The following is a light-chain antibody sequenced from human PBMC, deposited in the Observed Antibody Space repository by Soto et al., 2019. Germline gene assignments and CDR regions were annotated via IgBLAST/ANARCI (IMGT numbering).Light chain of an antibody. V-gene: IGLV2-14*01. Sequence: QSALTQPASVSGSPGHSITISCTGTSRDIGNYNYVSWYQQHPGKAPKLMISEVSNRPSGVSNRFSGSKSGNTASLTISGLQPEDEADYYCSSYTSTSSYVFGGGTKVTVL. CDR2: EVS. CDR3: SSYTSTSSYV. CDR1: SRDIGNYNY. J-gene: IGLJ1*01.